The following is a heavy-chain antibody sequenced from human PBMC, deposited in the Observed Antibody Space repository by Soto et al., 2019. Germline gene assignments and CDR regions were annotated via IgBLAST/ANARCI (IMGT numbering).Heavy chain of an antibody. Sequence: EVQLVESGGGLVKPGGSLRLSCAASGFTFSSYSMNWVRQAPGKGLEWVSSISSSSSYIYYADSVKGRFTISRDNAKNSLYLQMNSLRAEDTAVYYCARDLIDNNYGLSYGMDVWGQGTTVTVSS. J-gene: IGHJ6*02. CDR1: GFTFSSYS. V-gene: IGHV3-21*01. CDR2: ISSSSSYI. CDR3: ARDLIDNNYGLSYGMDV. D-gene: IGHD4-4*01.